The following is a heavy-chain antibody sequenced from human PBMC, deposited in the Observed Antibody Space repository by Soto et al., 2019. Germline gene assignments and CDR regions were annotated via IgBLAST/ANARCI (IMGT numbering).Heavy chain of an antibody. Sequence: QVQLVESGGGVVQPGRSLRLSCAASGFTFSSYAMHWVRQAPGKGLEWVAVISYDGSNKYYADSVKGRFTISRDNSKNMLYLQMNSLRAEDTAVYYCARSRSSGSYFPYFDYWGQGTLVTVSS. D-gene: IGHD1-26*01. CDR1: GFTFSSYA. CDR2: ISYDGSNK. J-gene: IGHJ4*02. V-gene: IGHV3-30-3*01. CDR3: ARSRSSGSYFPYFDY.